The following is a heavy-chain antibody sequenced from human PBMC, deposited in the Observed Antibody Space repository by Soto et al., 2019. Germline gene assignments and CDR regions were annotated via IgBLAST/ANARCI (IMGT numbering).Heavy chain of an antibody. D-gene: IGHD3-10*01. V-gene: IGHV3-48*03. CDR1: GFTFSSYE. CDR2: ISSSGSTI. J-gene: IGHJ5*02. Sequence: EVQLVESGGGLVQPGGSLRLSCAASGFTFSSYEMNWVRQAPGKGLEWVSYISSSGSTIYYADSVKGRFTISRDNAKNSLYLQMYSLRAEDTAVYYCARDHYYGSGGINWFDPWGQGTLVTVSS. CDR3: ARDHYYGSGGINWFDP.